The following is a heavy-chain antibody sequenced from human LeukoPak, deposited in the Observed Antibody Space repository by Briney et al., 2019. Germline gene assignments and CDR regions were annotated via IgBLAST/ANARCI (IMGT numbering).Heavy chain of an antibody. V-gene: IGHV4-59*01. CDR1: GGSISSYY. Sequence: SETLSLTCTVSGGSISSYYWNWIRQPPGKGLELIGYISYSGGTNYNPSLKSRVTISVDTSKNQFSLKLSSVTAADTAVYYCARGYSSSWLDYWGQGTLVTVSS. J-gene: IGHJ4*02. D-gene: IGHD6-13*01. CDR3: ARGYSSSWLDY. CDR2: ISYSGGT.